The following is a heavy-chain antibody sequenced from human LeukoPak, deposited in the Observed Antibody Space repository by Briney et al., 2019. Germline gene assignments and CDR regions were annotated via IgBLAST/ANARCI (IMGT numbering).Heavy chain of an antibody. CDR2: ISYDGSNK. J-gene: IGHJ4*02. Sequence: GGSLRLSCAASGFTFSSYAMHWVRQAPGKGLEWVAVISYDGSNKYYADSVKGRFTISRDNSKNTLYLQMNSLRAEDTAVYYCAREGVRGFDCWGQGTLVTVSS. CDR3: AREGVRGFDC. V-gene: IGHV3-30-3*01. CDR1: GFTFSSYA. D-gene: IGHD3-10*01.